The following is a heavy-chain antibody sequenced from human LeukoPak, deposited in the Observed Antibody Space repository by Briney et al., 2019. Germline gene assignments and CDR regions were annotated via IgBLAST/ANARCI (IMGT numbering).Heavy chain of an antibody. CDR2: ISAYNGNT. CDR3: ARGRLSTALRYFDY. CDR1: GGTFSSYA. D-gene: IGHD3-10*01. Sequence: ASVKVSCKASGGTFSSYAISWVRQAPGQGLEWMGWISAYNGNTNYAQKLQGSVTMTADTSTSTAYMELRSLRSDVTAVYYCARGRLSTALRYFDYWGQGTLVTVSS. V-gene: IGHV1-18*01. J-gene: IGHJ4*02.